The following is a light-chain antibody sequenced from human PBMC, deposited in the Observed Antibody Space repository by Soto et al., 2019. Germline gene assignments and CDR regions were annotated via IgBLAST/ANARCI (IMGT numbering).Light chain of an antibody. CDR2: GAF. V-gene: IGKV3-15*01. Sequence: IVITQVSTNLSLSPREKANPSFQGPPRGSHHLARYQQKPGPAPRLLIFGAFTRATGIPARFSGSGSGTEFTLTISSLQSEDFAVYYCQQYNNWPPKTFGQGTKVEIK. CDR1: PRGSHH. CDR3: QQYNNWPPKT. J-gene: IGKJ1*01.